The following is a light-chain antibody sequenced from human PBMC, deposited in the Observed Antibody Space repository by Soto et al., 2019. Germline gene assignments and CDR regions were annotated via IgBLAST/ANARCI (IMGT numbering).Light chain of an antibody. J-gene: IGKJ1*01. Sequence: IGLTQSPVSLSLSPGERATLSCRASQSVSSTLLTWYQQKPGQAPRLLIYGVSSRATGIPDRFSGSGSGTDFTLTISRLEPEDFAVYYCQQYGSSGTFGQGTKVDIK. CDR3: QQYGSSGT. V-gene: IGKV3-20*01. CDR2: GVS. CDR1: QSVSSTL.